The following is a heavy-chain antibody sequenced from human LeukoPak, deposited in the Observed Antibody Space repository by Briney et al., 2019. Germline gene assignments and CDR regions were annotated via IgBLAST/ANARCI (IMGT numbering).Heavy chain of an antibody. V-gene: IGHV3-48*03. CDR2: ISSSGSTI. D-gene: IGHD3-10*01. CDR3: AKLGSGDAFDI. CDR1: GFTFSSYE. J-gene: IGHJ3*02. Sequence: QPGGSLRLACAASGFTFSSYEMNWVRQAPGKGLEWVSYISSSGSTIYYADSVKGRFTISRDNAKNSLYLQMNSLRAEDTAVYYCAKLGSGDAFDIWGQGTMVTVSS.